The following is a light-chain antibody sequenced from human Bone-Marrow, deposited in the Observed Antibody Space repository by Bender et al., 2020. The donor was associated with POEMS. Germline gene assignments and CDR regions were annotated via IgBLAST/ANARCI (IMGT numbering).Light chain of an antibody. CDR2: EVT. J-gene: IGLJ3*02. V-gene: IGLV2-8*01. CDR3: QSYDSDLNGWV. CDR1: SSDVGRYDY. Sequence: QSALTQPPSASGSPGQSVTISCTGTSSDVGRYDYVSWYQQHPGKAPKLMIYEVTKRPSGVPDRFSGSKSGNTASLTVSGLQAEDEAAYFCQSYDSDLNGWVFGGGTKLTVL.